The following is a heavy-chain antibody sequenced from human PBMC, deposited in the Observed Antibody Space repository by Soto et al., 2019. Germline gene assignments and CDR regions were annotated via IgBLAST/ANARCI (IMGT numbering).Heavy chain of an antibody. V-gene: IGHV3-7*03. D-gene: IGHD6-19*01. CDR2: VKQDGSEQ. CDR1: GFIFRSYW. CDR3: VGGSGWVMDY. J-gene: IGHJ4*02. Sequence: EVHLVESGGGLVQPGGSLRLSCSASGFIFRSYWMTWVRHAPGKGLEWVANVKQDGSEQHYVDSVKGRFTISRDNVKNSLFLQMNSLRAEDTAVYYCVGGSGWVMDYWGQGTLVTVSS.